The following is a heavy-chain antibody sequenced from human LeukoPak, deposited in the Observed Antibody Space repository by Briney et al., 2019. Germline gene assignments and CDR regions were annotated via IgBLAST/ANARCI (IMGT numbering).Heavy chain of an antibody. CDR3: ARVPWTYYYDSSGYYYMDV. J-gene: IGHJ6*03. CDR1: GGSISSYY. CDR2: IYYSGST. V-gene: IGHV4-59*01. D-gene: IGHD3-22*01. Sequence: PSETLSLTCTVSGGSISSYYWSWIRQPPGKGLEWIGYIYYSGSTNYNPSLKSRVAISVDTSKNQFSLKLGSVTAADTAVYYCARVPWTYYYDSSGYYYMDVWGKGTTVTVSS.